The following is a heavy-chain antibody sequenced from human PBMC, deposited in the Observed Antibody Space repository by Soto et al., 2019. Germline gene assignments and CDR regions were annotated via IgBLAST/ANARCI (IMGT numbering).Heavy chain of an antibody. CDR2: ISAYNGNT. CDR3: ARRAWSYYDSSGYNWFDP. V-gene: IGHV1-18*04. D-gene: IGHD3-22*01. CDR1: GYTFTSYG. Sequence: QVQLVQSGAEVKKPGASVKVSCNASGYTFTSYGISWVRQAPGQGLEWMGWISAYNGNTNYAQKLQGRVTMTTDTPTSTAYMELRSLRSDDTAVYYCARRAWSYYDSSGYNWFDPWCQGPLVTVSS. J-gene: IGHJ5*02.